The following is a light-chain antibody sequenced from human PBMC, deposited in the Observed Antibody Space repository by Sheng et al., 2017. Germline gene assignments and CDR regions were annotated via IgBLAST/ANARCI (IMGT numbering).Light chain of an antibody. J-gene: IGKJ4*01. CDR1: QSISSW. CDR3: QQYTSYPLT. V-gene: IGKV1-5*03. Sequence: DIQMTQSPSTLSASVGDRVTITFRASQSISSWLAWYQQKPGKAPKLLIYKASNLESGVPSRFSGSGSGTEFTLTISSLQPDDFSTYYCQQYTSYPLTFGGGTKVEI. CDR2: KAS.